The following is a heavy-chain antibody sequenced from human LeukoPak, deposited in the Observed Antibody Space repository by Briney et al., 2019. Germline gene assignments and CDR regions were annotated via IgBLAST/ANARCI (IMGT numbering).Heavy chain of an antibody. CDR3: AREDFWSGYPLYYFDY. D-gene: IGHD3-3*01. CDR1: GFTFSSYS. Sequence: PGGSLRLSCAASGFTFSSYSMNWVRQAPGKGLEWFSSISSSSSYIYYADSVKGRFTISRHNAKNSLYLQMNSLRAEDTAVYYCAREDFWSGYPLYYFDYWGQGTLVTVSS. CDR2: ISSSSSYI. V-gene: IGHV3-21*01. J-gene: IGHJ4*02.